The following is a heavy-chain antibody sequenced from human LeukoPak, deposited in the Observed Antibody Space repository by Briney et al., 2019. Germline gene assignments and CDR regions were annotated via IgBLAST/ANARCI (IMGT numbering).Heavy chain of an antibody. CDR3: ATSPVAAAIHYFYYLDV. J-gene: IGHJ6*03. D-gene: IGHD2-2*02. Sequence: SETLSLTCTVSGGSISSYYWSWIRQPPRKGLEWLGYIYYSGSTNYNPSLKSRVTISVDTSKNQFSLKLSSVTAAATAVYYCATSPVAAAIHYFYYLDVWGKGTTVTVSS. CDR2: IYYSGST. CDR1: GGSISSYY. V-gene: IGHV4-59*01.